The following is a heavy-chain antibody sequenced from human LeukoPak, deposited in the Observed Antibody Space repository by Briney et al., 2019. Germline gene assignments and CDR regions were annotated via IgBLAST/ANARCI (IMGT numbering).Heavy chain of an antibody. CDR2: IYYSGST. V-gene: IGHV4-31*11. CDR3: ARDKAHYDFWSGYYRSGPFDY. CDR1: GGSFSGYY. Sequence: PSETLSLTCAVYGGSFSGYYWSWIRQHPGKGLEWIGYIYYSGSTYYNPSLKSRVTISVDTSKNQFSLKLSSVTAADTAVYYCARDKAHYDFWSGYYRSGPFDYWGQGTLVTVSS. J-gene: IGHJ4*02. D-gene: IGHD3-3*01.